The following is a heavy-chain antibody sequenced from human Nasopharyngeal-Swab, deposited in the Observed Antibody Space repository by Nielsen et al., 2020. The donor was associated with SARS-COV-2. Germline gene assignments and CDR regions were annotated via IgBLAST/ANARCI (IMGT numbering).Heavy chain of an antibody. CDR2: INAGNGNT. CDR1: GYTFTSYA. CDR3: ARGGWYYDSSGYYIFDY. D-gene: IGHD3-22*01. Sequence: ASVKVSCKASGYTFTSYAMHWVRQAPGQRLEWMGWINAGNGNTKFSQKFQGRVTITRDTSASTAYMELSSLRSEDTAVYYCARGGWYYDSSGYYIFDYWGQGTLVTVSS. J-gene: IGHJ4*02. V-gene: IGHV1-3*01.